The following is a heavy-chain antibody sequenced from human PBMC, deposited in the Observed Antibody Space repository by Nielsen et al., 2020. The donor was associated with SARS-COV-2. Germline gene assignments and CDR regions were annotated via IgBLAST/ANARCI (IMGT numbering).Heavy chain of an antibody. D-gene: IGHD3-22*01. Sequence: VRQMPGKGLEWMGRIDPSDSYTNYSPSFQGHVTISADKSISTAYLQWSSLKASDTAMYYCASSYYDSSGYARAFDIWGQGTMVTVSS. CDR3: ASSYYDSSGYARAFDI. V-gene: IGHV5-10-1*01. J-gene: IGHJ3*02. CDR2: IDPSDSYT.